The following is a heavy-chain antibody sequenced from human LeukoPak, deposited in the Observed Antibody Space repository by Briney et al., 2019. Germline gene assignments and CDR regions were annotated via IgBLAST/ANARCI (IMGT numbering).Heavy chain of an antibody. CDR1: GGTFSSYA. J-gene: IGHJ4*02. CDR3: ARGASIAVATYYFDH. D-gene: IGHD6-19*01. Sequence: ASVKVSCKASGGTFSSYAISWVRQAPGQGLEWMGRIIPILGIANYAQKFQGRVTITADKSTSTAYMELSSLRSEDTAVYYCARGASIAVATYYFDHWGQGTLVTVSS. CDR2: IIPILGIA. V-gene: IGHV1-69*04.